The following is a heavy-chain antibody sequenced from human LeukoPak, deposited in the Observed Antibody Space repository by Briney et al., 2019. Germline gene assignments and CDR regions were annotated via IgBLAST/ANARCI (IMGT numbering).Heavy chain of an antibody. V-gene: IGHV3-7*01. D-gene: IGHD3-22*01. CDR1: GFTFSSYW. J-gene: IGHJ4*02. CDR2: IKQDGSEK. CDR3: ARDIGDSGFFLDY. Sequence: GGSLRLSCAASGFTFSSYWMSWVRQAPGKGLEWVANIKQDGSEKYYVDSVKGRFTISRDNAKNSLYLQMNSLRVEDTAVYYCARDIGDSGFFLDYWGQGTLVTVSS.